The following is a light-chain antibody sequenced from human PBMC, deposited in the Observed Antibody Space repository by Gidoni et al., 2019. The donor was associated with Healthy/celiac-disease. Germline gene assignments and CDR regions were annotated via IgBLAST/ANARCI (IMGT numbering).Light chain of an antibody. V-gene: IGKV4-1*01. CDR1: KNY. Sequence: DIVLTQSPDSLAVSLGERATINNKNYLAWYQQKPGQPHKLLIYWASTRESGVPDRFSGSGSGTDFSLTISSLHAEDVAVYYCQQYYSTHLTFGGGTKVEIK. CDR2: WAS. J-gene: IGKJ4*01. CDR3: QQYYSTHLT.